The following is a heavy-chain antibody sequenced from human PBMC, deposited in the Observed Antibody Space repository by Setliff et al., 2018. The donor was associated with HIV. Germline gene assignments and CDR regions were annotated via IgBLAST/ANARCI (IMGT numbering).Heavy chain of an antibody. CDR2: IKQDRSEE. V-gene: IGHV3-7*03. J-gene: IGHJ4*02. CDR3: ARGRGESRTNYFDY. CDR1: GFTFSNYW. Sequence: GGSLRLSCAASGFTFSNYWMTWVRHAPGKGLEWVANIKQDRSEEYYVDSGKGRFTISRDGARNSLYLQMNSLRDEDTAVYYCARGRGESRTNYFDYGGQGTLVTVSS.